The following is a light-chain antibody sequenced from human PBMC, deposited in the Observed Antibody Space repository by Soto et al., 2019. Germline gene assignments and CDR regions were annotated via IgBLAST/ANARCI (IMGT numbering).Light chain of an antibody. CDR1: QNFNNW. V-gene: IGKV1-5*03. CDR2: GSS. J-gene: IGKJ2*01. Sequence: DIQMTQSPSTLSASGGDTVTITCRASQNFNNWLTWYQQKPGKPPKLLIFGSSTLETGVPSKFSGGGSGTELTLTISIRQPDDFATYYCQQYDTYPYTFGQGTHLEIK. CDR3: QQYDTYPYT.